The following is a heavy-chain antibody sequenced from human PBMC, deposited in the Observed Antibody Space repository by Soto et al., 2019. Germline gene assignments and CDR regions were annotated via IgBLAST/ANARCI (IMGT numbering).Heavy chain of an antibody. J-gene: IGHJ4*02. CDR1: GDSFSDYI. D-gene: IGHD2-8*01. Sequence: QVQHVQSGPEVKTPGASVKVSCKASGDSFSDYILHWVRQAPGQGLEWLGWIDADNGNSKSAQKFQCRVTLSRDKSANIAYLELSSLRSDDTAAYFCAICVSVTRRLPLRYWGQGTVVVVSS. V-gene: IGHV1-3*01. CDR2: IDADNGNS. CDR3: AICVSVTRRLPLRY.